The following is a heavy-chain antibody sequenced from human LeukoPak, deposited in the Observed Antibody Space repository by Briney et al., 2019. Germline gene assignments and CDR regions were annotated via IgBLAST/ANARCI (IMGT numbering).Heavy chain of an antibody. Sequence: GGSLRLSCAASGFIFSNGWVSWVRQAPGKGLDWVGRIRSKTDGGTTDYAAPVKGRFTISRDDSKNTLYLQMNSLKTEDTAVYYCTTLLYDFWSGYYKTYFDYRGQGTLVTVSS. CDR2: IRSKTDGGTT. J-gene: IGHJ4*02. CDR1: GFIFSNGW. CDR3: TTLLYDFWSGYYKTYFDY. D-gene: IGHD3-3*01. V-gene: IGHV3-15*01.